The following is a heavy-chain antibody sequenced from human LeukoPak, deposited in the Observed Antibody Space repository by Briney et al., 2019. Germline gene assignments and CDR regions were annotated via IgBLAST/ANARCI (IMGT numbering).Heavy chain of an antibody. CDR3: ARDMPGCSGDGCYISDY. V-gene: IGHV4-31*03. J-gene: IGHJ4*02. D-gene: IGHD2-15*01. CDR2: IYYSGST. Sequence: SQTLSLTCTVSGGSISSGGYYWSWIRQHPGKGLEWIGYIYYSGSTYYNPSLKSRVTISVDTSKNQFSLKLSSVTAADTAVYYCARDMPGCSGDGCYISDYWGQGTLVTVSS. CDR1: GGSISSGGYY.